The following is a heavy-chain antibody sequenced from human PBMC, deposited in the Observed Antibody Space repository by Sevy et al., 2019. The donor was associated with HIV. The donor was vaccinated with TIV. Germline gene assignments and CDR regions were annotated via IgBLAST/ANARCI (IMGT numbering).Heavy chain of an antibody. D-gene: IGHD3-10*01. CDR3: ARDRDGSGSSGGYGMDV. J-gene: IGHJ6*02. V-gene: IGHV3-21*01. CDR1: EFTFSSYS. CDR2: ISSSSSYI. Sequence: GGSLRLSCVGSEFTFSSYSMNWVRQAPGKGLEWVSSISSSSSYIYYADSVKGRFTISRDNTKKSLSLQMNSLRAEDTAVYYCARDRDGSGSSGGYGMDVWGQGTTVTVSS.